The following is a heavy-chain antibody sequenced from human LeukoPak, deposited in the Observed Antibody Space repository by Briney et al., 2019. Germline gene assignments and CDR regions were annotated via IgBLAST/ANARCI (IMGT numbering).Heavy chain of an antibody. J-gene: IGHJ3*02. Sequence: GASVKVSCKVSGYTLTELSMHWVRQAPGKGLEWMGGFDPEDGETIYAQKFQGRVTMTEDTSTDTAYMELSSLRFEDTAVYYCATDRGAVAHDAFDIWGQGTMVTVSS. V-gene: IGHV1-24*01. CDR1: GYTLTELS. CDR2: FDPEDGET. CDR3: ATDRGAVAHDAFDI. D-gene: IGHD6-19*01.